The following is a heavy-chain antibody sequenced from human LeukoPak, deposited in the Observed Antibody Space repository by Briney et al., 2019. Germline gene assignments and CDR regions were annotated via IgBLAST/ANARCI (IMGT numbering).Heavy chain of an antibody. J-gene: IGHJ3*02. CDR1: GYTFTDYY. D-gene: IGHD3-16*02. V-gene: IGHV1-2*02. CDR2: INPASGGT. Sequence: ASVKVSCKASGYTFTDYYIHWVRQAPGQGLEWMGWINPASGGTNYAQKFQGRVTMTRDTSISTAYMELSSLRSDDTAEYYCARDRDRIVWGRSRYDAFDIWGQGTMVTVSS. CDR3: ARDRDRIVWGRSRYDAFDI.